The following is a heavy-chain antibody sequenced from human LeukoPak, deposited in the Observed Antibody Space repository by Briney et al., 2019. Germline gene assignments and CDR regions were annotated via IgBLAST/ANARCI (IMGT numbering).Heavy chain of an antibody. V-gene: IGHV4-38-2*01. J-gene: IGHJ3*02. CDR3: ARWPQYGDSVHDAFDI. D-gene: IGHD4-17*01. CDR2: IYYSGST. CDR1: GFTFSSYG. Sequence: GSLRLSCAASGFTFSSYGMHWVRQAPGKGLELIGTIYYSGSTYYNPSLKSRVTISLDTSKNQFSLKLSSVTAADTAVYYCARWPQYGDSVHDAFDIWGQGTMVTVSS.